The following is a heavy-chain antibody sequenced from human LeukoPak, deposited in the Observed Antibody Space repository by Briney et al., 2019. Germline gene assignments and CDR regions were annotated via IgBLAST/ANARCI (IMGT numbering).Heavy chain of an antibody. CDR2: MNPNSGNT. J-gene: IGHJ6*03. V-gene: IGHV1-8*01. Sequence: AAVKVSCKASRSTFPRYDINCVRQATGHRLEWMGWMNPNSGNTGYAQKFQGRVTMTRNTSISTAYMELSSLRSEDTAVYYCARAPQWFGESKYYMDVWGKGTTVTISS. CDR3: ARAPQWFGESKYYMDV. CDR1: RSTFPRYD. D-gene: IGHD3-10*01.